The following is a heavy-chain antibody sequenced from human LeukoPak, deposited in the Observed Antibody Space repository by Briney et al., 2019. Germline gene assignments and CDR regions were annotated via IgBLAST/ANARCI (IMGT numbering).Heavy chain of an antibody. D-gene: IGHD3-22*01. CDR3: ARGQNYYDNPIVVHFVHSYGMDV. Sequence: SETLSLTCAVYGGSFSGYYWSWIRQPPGKGLEWIGEINHSGSTNYNPSLKSRVTISVDTSKNQFSLKLSSVTAADTAVYYCARGQNYYDNPIVVHFVHSYGMDVWGQGTTVTVSS. CDR1: GGSFSGYY. V-gene: IGHV4-34*01. J-gene: IGHJ6*02. CDR2: INHSGST.